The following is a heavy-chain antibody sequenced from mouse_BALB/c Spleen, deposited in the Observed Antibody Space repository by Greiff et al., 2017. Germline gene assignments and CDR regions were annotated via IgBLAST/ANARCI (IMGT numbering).Heavy chain of an antibody. V-gene: IGHV1S81*02. CDR1: GYTFTSYY. CDR3: TRSLGVPYYAMDY. Sequence: QVQLQQSGAELVKPGASVKLSCKASGYTFTSYYMYWVKQRPGQGLEWIGEINPSNGGTNFNEKFKSKATLTVDKSSSTAYMQLSSLTSEDSAVYYCTRSLGVPYYAMDYRGQGTSVTVSS. J-gene: IGHJ4*01. CDR2: INPSNGGT. D-gene: IGHD1-2*01.